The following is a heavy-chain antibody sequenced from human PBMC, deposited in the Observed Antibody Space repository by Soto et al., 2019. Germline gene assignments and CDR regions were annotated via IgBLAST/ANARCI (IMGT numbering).Heavy chain of an antibody. CDR1: GGSISSYY. Sequence: SETLSLTCTVSGGSISSYYWSWIRQPPGKGLEWIGYIYYSGSTNYNPSLKSRVTISVDRSTKQLSLKLSSATAADTAMYHCVRQGIGPLHGLVDVWGRGTTVTVSS. CDR2: IYYSGST. J-gene: IGHJ6*02. CDR3: VRQGIGPLHGLVDV. D-gene: IGHD3-10*01. V-gene: IGHV4-59*08.